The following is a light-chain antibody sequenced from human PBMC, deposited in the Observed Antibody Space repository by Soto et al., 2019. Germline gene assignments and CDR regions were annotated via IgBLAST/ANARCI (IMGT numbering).Light chain of an antibody. CDR3: SSYTSSSTHNYV. CDR1: SSDVGGYNY. Sequence: QSALTQPASVSGSPGQSITISCTGTSSDVGGYNYVSWYQQHPGKAPKLMIYDVSNRPSGVSNRFSGSTSGNTASLPISGLQAEDEADYYCSSYTSSSTHNYVFGTGTKLTVL. CDR2: DVS. J-gene: IGLJ1*01. V-gene: IGLV2-14*01.